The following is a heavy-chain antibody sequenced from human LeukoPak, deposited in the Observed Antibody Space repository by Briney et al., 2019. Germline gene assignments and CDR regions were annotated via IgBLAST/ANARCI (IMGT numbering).Heavy chain of an antibody. V-gene: IGHV1-18*01. J-gene: IGHJ4*02. D-gene: IGHD6-19*01. CDR3: ARIPQPGIAVAGGMGSFDY. CDR2: ISAYNGNT. CDR1: GYTFTSYG. Sequence: ASVKVSCKASGYTFTSYGISWVRQAPGQGLEWMGRISAYNGNTSYAQKLQGRVTMTTDTSTSTAYMELWSLRSDDTAVYYCARIPQPGIAVAGGMGSFDYWGQGTLVTVSS.